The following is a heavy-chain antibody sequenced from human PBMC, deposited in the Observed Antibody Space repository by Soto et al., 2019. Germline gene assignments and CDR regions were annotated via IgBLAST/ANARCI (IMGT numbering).Heavy chain of an antibody. Sequence: EVQLVESGGGLVQPGGSLRLSCAASGFTVSSNYMSWVRQAPGKGREWVSVIYSGGSTYYADSVKGRFTISRDNSKNTLYLQMNSLRAEDTAVYYCARDGIDFWSGYYYYWGQGTLVTVSS. J-gene: IGHJ4*02. CDR3: ARDGIDFWSGYYYY. D-gene: IGHD3-3*01. CDR2: IYSGGST. CDR1: GFTVSSNY. V-gene: IGHV3-66*01.